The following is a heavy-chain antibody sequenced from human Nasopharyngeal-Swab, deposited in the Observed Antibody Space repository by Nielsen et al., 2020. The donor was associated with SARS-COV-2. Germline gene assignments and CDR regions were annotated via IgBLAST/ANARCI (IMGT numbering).Heavy chain of an antibody. Sequence: GESLKISCAASGFTFSSYSMNWVRQAPGKGLEWVSYISSSSSTIYYADSVKGRFTISRDNAKTSLYLQMNSLRAEDTAVYYCARDQYSYGAYQIDYWGQGTLVTVSS. CDR1: GFTFSSYS. V-gene: IGHV3-48*01. J-gene: IGHJ4*02. D-gene: IGHD5-18*01. CDR2: ISSSSSTI. CDR3: ARDQYSYGAYQIDY.